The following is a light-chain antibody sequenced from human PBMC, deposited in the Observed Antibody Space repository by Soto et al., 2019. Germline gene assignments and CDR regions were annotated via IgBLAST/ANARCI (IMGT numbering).Light chain of an antibody. V-gene: IGKV1-39*01. Sequence: DIQMTQSPSSLSASVGDRVTITCRASQSVNSYLNWYQQKPGKTPNLLIYAASSLQSGVPSRFSGSGSGTDFTLTISSLQPEDFAPYYCQQTYDTPTTFGQGTNLEIK. CDR3: QQTYDTPTT. J-gene: IGKJ2*01. CDR2: AAS. CDR1: QSVNSY.